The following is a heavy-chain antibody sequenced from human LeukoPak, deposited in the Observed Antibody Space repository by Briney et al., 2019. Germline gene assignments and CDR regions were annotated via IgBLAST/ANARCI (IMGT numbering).Heavy chain of an antibody. Sequence: ESLRLSCAASGFTVSSNYMSWIRQPPGKGLELIGYIYYSGSTNYNPSLKSRVTISIDTSKNQFSLKLSSVTAADTAVYYCARVIAAAGWFDPWGQGTLVTVSS. CDR2: IYYSGST. J-gene: IGHJ5*02. V-gene: IGHV4-59*08. CDR3: ARVIAAAGWFDP. CDR1: GFTVSSNY. D-gene: IGHD6-13*01.